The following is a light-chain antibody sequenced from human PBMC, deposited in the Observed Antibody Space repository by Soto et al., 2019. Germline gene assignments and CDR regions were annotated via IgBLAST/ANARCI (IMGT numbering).Light chain of an antibody. CDR2: EVS. CDR1: SSDVGGHNY. Sequence: QSVLTQPASVSGSPGQTITISCTGSSSDVGGHNYVSWFQHLPGKAPKLMISEVSSRPSGVSNRFSGSKSGNTASLTVSELQADDEADYYCSSYTTSNTWVFGGGTKVTVL. CDR3: SSYTTSNTWV. V-gene: IGLV2-14*01. J-gene: IGLJ3*02.